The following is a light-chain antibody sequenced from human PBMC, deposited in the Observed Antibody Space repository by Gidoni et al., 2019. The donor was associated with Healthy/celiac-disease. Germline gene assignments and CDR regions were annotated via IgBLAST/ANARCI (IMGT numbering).Light chain of an antibody. CDR1: QGISSY. V-gene: IGKV1-9*01. J-gene: IGKJ4*01. Sequence: DIQLTQSPSFLSASVGDRVTITCRASQGISSYLAWYQQKPGKAPKLLIYAASTLQSGVPSRFSGSGSGTEFTLTISSLQPEDCATYYCQQLNSYPLLTFGGGTKVEIK. CDR2: AAS. CDR3: QQLNSYPLLT.